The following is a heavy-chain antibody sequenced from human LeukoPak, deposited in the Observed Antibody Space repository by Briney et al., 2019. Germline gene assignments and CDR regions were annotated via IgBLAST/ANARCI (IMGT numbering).Heavy chain of an antibody. J-gene: IGHJ6*02. CDR1: GFTFSSYW. CDR2: IKQEGTEK. D-gene: IGHD2-21*01. CDR3: AREKVITSAMDV. V-gene: IGHV3-7*05. Sequence: GGSLRLSCAASGFTFSSYWMNWVRQAPGKGLEWVANIKQEGTEKYYVDSVKGRFIISRDNAKNSLYLQMNSLRAEDTAVYYCAREKVITSAMDVWGQGTTVTVSS.